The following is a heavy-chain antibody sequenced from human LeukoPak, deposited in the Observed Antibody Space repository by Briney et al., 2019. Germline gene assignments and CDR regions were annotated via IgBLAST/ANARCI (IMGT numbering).Heavy chain of an antibody. CDR2: IYYSGST. Sequence: SSETLSLTCTVSGGSISSSSYYCGWVRQPPGKGLGWSGSIYYSGSTYNNPSLKSRATISVDTSKNQFSLKLSSLTAAGTAVYFCAGDQSGSSSWVRFDYCGEGSLVTDSS. D-gene: IGHD6-13*01. V-gene: IGHV4-39*07. CDR1: GGSISSSSYY. CDR3: AGDQSGSSSWVRFDY. J-gene: IGHJ4*02.